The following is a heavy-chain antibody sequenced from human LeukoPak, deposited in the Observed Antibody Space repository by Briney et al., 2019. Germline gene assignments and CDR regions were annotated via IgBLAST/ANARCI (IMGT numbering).Heavy chain of an antibody. V-gene: IGHV4-4*02. CDR1: GGSISSSNW. Sequence: SETLSLTCAVSGGSISSSNWWSWVRQPPGKGLEWIGEIYHSGSTNYNPSLKSRVTISVDTSKNQFSLKLASVTAADTAVYYCARLYLPATRFDYWGQGTLVTVSS. D-gene: IGHD5-24*01. CDR2: IYHSGST. J-gene: IGHJ4*02. CDR3: ARLYLPATRFDY.